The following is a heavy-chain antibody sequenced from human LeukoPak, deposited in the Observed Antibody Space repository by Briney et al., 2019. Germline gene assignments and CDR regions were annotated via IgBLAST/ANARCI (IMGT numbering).Heavy chain of an antibody. CDR2: ISGSGGST. V-gene: IGHV3-23*01. D-gene: IGHD3-3*01. J-gene: IGHJ6*03. CDR3: AKGTIEHDYYYYYMDV. Sequence: GGSLRLSCAASGFTFSSYAMSWVRQAPGKGLEWVSAISGSGGSTYYADSVKGRFTISRDNSKNTLYLQMNSLRAEDTAVYYCAKGTIEHDYYYYYMDVWGKGTTVTVSS. CDR1: GFTFSSYA.